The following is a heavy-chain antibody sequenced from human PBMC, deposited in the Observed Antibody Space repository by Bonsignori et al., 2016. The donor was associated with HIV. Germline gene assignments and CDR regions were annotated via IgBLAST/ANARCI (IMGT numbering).Heavy chain of an antibody. CDR2: IYTSGST. CDR1: GGSISSGSYY. D-gene: IGHD3-3*01. J-gene: IGHJ3*02. CDR3: ARGRANDFWSGYSTYDAFDI. V-gene: IGHV4-61*02. Sequence: SETLSLTCTVSGGSISSGSYYWSWIRQPAGKGLEWIGRIYTSGSTNYNPSLKSRVTISVDTSKNQFSLKLSSVTAADTAVYYCARGRANDFWSGYSTYDAFDIWGQGTMVTVSS.